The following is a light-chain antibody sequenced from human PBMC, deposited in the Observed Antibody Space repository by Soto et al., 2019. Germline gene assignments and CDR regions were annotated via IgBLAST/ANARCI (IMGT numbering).Light chain of an antibody. V-gene: IGKV4-1*01. CDR2: WAS. CDR1: QSVLYSSNNKNY. J-gene: IGKJ2*01. Sequence: DIVMTQSPDSLAVSLGERANINCKSSQSVLYSSNNKNYLAWYQQKPGQPPKLLIYWASTRESGVPDRFSGSGSGTDFTLTISSLQAEDSAVYYCQQYYSTPYTFGQGTKLEIK. CDR3: QQYYSTPYT.